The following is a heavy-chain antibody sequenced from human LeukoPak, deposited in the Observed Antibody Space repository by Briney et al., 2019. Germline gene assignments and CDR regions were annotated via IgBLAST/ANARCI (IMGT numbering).Heavy chain of an antibody. J-gene: IGHJ6*03. CDR2: INSDGSST. V-gene: IGHV3-74*01. D-gene: IGHD6-13*01. Sequence: GGSLRLSCAASGFTFSSYWMHWVRQAPGKGLVWVSRINSDGSSTTYADSVKGRFTISRDNAKNSLYLQMNSLRAEDTAVYYCARDWYSSSWYTILDYYYMDVWGKGTTVTISS. CDR1: GFTFSSYW. CDR3: ARDWYSSSWYTILDYYYMDV.